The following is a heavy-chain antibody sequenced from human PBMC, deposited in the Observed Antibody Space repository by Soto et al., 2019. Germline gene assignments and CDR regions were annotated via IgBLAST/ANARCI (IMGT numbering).Heavy chain of an antibody. D-gene: IGHD1-26*01. CDR2: IYHSGST. Sequence: QVQLQESGPGLVKPSGTLSLTCAVSGGSISSSNWWSWVRQPPGKGLEWIGEIYHSGSTNFNPSLKSRVSISVDKSKNQFSLKLSSVTAADTAVYYCAKVSGSYYYGMDVWGQGTTVTVSS. J-gene: IGHJ6*02. CDR1: GGSISSSNW. CDR3: AKVSGSYYYGMDV. V-gene: IGHV4-4*02.